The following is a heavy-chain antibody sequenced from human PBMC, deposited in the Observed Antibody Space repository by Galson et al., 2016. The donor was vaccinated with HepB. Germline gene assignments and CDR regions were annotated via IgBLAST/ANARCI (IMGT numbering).Heavy chain of an antibody. CDR2: IYYRGNT. D-gene: IGHD6-6*01. J-gene: IGHJ4*02. Sequence: ETLSLTCTVSGGSISSSTDYWDWIRQPPGKGLEWIGSIYYRGNTYCNPSLKSRVTISVDTSKNQFSLNVTSVTAADTAVYYCARRIAARPTLDYWAREPWSPSPQ. V-gene: IGHV4-39*01. CDR1: GGSISSSTDY. CDR3: ARRIAARPTLDY.